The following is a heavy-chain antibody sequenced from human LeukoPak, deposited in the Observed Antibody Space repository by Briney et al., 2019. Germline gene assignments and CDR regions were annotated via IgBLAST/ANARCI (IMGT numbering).Heavy chain of an antibody. CDR3: ARAGGDTTKALDLDY. CDR1: GGSISSHY. Sequence: SETLSLTCTVSGGSISSHYWSWIRQPPGKGLEWIGYFCYSGSTNYNPSLKSRVTISVDTSKNQFSLKLSSVTAADTAVYYCARAGGDTTKALDLDYWGQGALVTVSS. CDR2: FCYSGST. D-gene: IGHD5-18*01. V-gene: IGHV4-59*11. J-gene: IGHJ4*02.